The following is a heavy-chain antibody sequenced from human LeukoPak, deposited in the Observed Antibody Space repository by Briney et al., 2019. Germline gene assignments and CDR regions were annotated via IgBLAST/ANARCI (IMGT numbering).Heavy chain of an antibody. Sequence: PGGSLRLSCAASGFTFSSYAMSWVRQAPGKGPEWVSAISGSGGSTYYADSVKGRFTISRDNSKNTLYLQMNSLRAEDTAVYYCAKDRILWSDSFDYWGQGTLVTVSS. D-gene: IGHD2-21*01. CDR1: GFTFSSYA. V-gene: IGHV3-23*01. CDR2: ISGSGGST. CDR3: AKDRILWSDSFDY. J-gene: IGHJ4*02.